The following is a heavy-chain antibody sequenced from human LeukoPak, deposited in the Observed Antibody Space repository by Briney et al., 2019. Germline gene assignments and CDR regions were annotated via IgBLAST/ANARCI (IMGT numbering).Heavy chain of an antibody. CDR1: GFTFNIYS. CDR3: AKGEEWLDAFDI. D-gene: IGHD3-3*01. Sequence: GGSLRLSCAASGFTFNIYSMNWVRQAPGKGLEWVSSIISSSNYIYYADSVKGRFTISRDNSKNTLYLQMNSLRAEDTAVYYCAKGEEWLDAFDIWGQGTMVTVSS. J-gene: IGHJ3*02. CDR2: IISSSNYI. V-gene: IGHV3-21*04.